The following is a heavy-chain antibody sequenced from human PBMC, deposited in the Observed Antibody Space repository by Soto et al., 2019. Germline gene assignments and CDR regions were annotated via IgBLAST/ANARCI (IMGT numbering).Heavy chain of an antibody. CDR1: GGSISSYY. D-gene: IGHD3-10*01. V-gene: IGHV4-59*01. Sequence: PSETLSLTCTVSGGSISSYYWSWIRQPPGKGLEWIGYIYYSGSTNYNPPLKSRVTISVDTSKNQFSLKLSSVTAADTAVYYCARAKGLVRGVIITPDAFDIWGQGTMVTVSS. J-gene: IGHJ3*02. CDR3: ARAKGLVRGVIITPDAFDI. CDR2: IYYSGST.